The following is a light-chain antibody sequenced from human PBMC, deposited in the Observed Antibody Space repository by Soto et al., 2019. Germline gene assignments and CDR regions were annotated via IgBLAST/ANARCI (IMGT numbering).Light chain of an antibody. CDR1: RSNIGSNT. J-gene: IGLJ7*01. CDR2: SNN. V-gene: IGLV1-44*01. Sequence: QSVLTQPPSASGTPGQRVTISCFGSRSNIGSNTVNWYQQLPGTAPKLLIYSNNQRPSGVPDRFSGSKSGTSASLAISGLQSEDEADYYCAAWDDSLNGSVFGGGTQLTVL. CDR3: AAWDDSLNGSV.